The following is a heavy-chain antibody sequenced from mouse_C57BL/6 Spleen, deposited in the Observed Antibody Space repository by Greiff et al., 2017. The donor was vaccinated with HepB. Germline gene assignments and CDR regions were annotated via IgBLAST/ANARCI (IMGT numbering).Heavy chain of an antibody. V-gene: IGHV1-81*01. CDR3: ARYYGSSSPSWFAY. CDR2: IYPRSGNT. CDR1: GYTFTSYG. D-gene: IGHD1-1*01. J-gene: IGHJ3*01. Sequence: VQRVESGAELARPGASVKLSCKASGYTFTSYGISWVKQRTGQGLEWIGEIYPRSGNTYYNEKFKGKATLTADKSSSTAYMELRSLTSEDSAVYFCARYYGSSSPSWFAYWGQGTLVTVSA.